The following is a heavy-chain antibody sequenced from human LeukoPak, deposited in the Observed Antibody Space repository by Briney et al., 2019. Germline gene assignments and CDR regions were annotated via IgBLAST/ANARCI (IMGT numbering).Heavy chain of an antibody. CDR1: GYIFTGYF. J-gene: IGHJ4*02. V-gene: IGHV1-2*02. D-gene: IGHD6-19*01. Sequence: ASVKVSCKASGYIFTGYFIHWVRQAPGQGLEWLGWINPNSGGTNYAQKFQGRVTMTRDRSSNTVYMEVRRLTSGDTAVYYCVRGLIAVAFFDYWGQGTLVTVSS. CDR3: VRGLIAVAFFDY. CDR2: INPNSGGT.